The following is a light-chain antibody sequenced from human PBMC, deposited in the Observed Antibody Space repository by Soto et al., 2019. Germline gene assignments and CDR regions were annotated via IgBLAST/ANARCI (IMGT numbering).Light chain of an antibody. Sequence: QLVLTQSPSASASLGASVKLTCTLSSGHSNYAIAWHQQQPEKGPRYLMKLNNDGSHSKGDGIPDRFSGSSSGAERYLTISSLQSEDESDYYCQTWDTGISVVFGGGTMLTVL. CDR2: LNNDGSH. CDR3: QTWDTGISVV. V-gene: IGLV4-69*01. CDR1: SGHSNYA. J-gene: IGLJ2*01.